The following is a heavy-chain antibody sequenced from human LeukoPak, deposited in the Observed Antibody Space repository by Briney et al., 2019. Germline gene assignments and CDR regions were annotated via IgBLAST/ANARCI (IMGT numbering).Heavy chain of an antibody. Sequence: ASVKVSCKASGFTFTAYHIHWVRQAPGQGLEWMGWINPNSGGTNYAQKFQGRVAMTRDTSISTAYIELNRLRSDDTAVYYCARGYCTGDSCSGAWFDPWGRGTLVTVFS. CDR1: GFTFTAYH. V-gene: IGHV1-2*02. CDR3: ARGYCTGDSCSGAWFDP. J-gene: IGHJ5*02. CDR2: INPNSGGT. D-gene: IGHD2-8*02.